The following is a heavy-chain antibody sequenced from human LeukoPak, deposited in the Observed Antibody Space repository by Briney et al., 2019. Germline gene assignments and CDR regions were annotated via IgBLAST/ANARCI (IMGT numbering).Heavy chain of an antibody. V-gene: IGHV1-69*01. CDR3: ARGAAWTSGRFDP. D-gene: IGHD5-12*01. J-gene: IGHJ5*02. CDR1: GGTFSSYA. CDR2: IIPIFGTA. Sequence: ASVKISCKASGGTFSSYAISWVRQAPGQGLEWMGGIIPIFGTANYAQKFQGRVTITADESTSTAYMELSSLRSEDTAVYFCARGAAWTSGRFDPWGQGTLVTVSS.